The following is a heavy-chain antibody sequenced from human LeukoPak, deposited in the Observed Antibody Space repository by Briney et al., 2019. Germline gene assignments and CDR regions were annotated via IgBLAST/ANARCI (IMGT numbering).Heavy chain of an antibody. J-gene: IGHJ5*02. V-gene: IGHV1-2*02. CDR1: GYTFTGYY. D-gene: IGHD6-19*01. CDR2: INPISGGT. CDR3: ARVQWPPLFDP. Sequence: GASVKVSCKASGYTFTGYYMHWVRQAPGQGLEWMGWINPISGGTNYAQKFQGRVTMTRDTSISTAYMELSRLRSDDTAVYYCARVQWPPLFDPWGQGTLVTVSS.